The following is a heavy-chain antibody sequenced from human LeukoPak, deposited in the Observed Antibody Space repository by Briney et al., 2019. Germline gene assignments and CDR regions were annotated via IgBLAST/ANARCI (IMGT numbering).Heavy chain of an antibody. J-gene: IGHJ6*03. V-gene: IGHV3-15*01. D-gene: IGHD4-11*01. CDR3: ARDRTGQQLISRKEYYYMDV. CDR1: GFTFSNAW. CDR2: IKSKTDGGTT. Sequence: PGGSLRLSCAASGFTFSNAWMSWVRQAPGKGLEWVGRIKSKTDGGTTDYAAPVKGRFTISRDNSKNTLYLQMNSLRAEDTAVYYCARDRTGQQLISRKEYYYMDVWGKGTTVTISS.